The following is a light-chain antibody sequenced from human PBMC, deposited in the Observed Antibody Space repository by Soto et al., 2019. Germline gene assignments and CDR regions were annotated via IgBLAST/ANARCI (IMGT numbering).Light chain of an antibody. V-gene: IGKV4-1*01. CDR1: QSVFYSPTNKNY. J-gene: IGKJ1*01. CDR3: QHYNSYSEA. CDR2: WAS. Sequence: DIVMTQSPDSLTVSLGERATINCKSSQSVFYSPTNKNYLAWYQHKPGQPPKLLIYWASTRDSGVPDRFSGSGSGTDFTLTISSLQPDDFATYYCQHYNSYSEAFGQGTKVELK.